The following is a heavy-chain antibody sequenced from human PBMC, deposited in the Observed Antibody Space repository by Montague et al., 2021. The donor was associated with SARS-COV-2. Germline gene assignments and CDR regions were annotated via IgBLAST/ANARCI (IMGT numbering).Heavy chain of an antibody. V-gene: IGHV4-38-2*02. D-gene: IGHD6-19*01. CDR3: AKVAGSHDTFDI. CDR1: GYSISTGYY. J-gene: IGHJ3*02. Sequence: SETLSLTCTVSGYSISTGYYWGWIWQPPGKGLVWIGTIYHSGSTYFNPSLKSRVTISVDTSKNQFSLNLSSVTAADTAVYYCAKVAGSHDTFDIWGRGTMVTVSS. CDR2: IYHSGST.